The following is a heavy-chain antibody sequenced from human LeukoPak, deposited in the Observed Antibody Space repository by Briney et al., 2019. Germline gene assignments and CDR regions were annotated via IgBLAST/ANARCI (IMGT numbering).Heavy chain of an antibody. J-gene: IGHJ4*02. CDR2: ISGSGGST. CDR1: GFTFSSYA. V-gene: IGHV3-23*01. D-gene: IGHD2-15*01. CDR3: ASRHCSGGGCYFAGADPFDY. Sequence: GGSLRLSCAASGFTFSSYAMSWVRQAPGKGLEWVSAISGSGGSTYYADSVKGRFTISRDNSKNTLYLQMNSLRAEDTAVYYCASRHCSGGGCYFAGADPFDYWGQGILVTVSS.